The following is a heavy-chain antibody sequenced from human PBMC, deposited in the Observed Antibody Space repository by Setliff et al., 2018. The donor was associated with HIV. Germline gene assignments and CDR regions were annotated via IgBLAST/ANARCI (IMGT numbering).Heavy chain of an antibody. D-gene: IGHD3-10*01. J-gene: IGHJ4*02. CDR2: IYESGST. CDR1: SYSITSGCY. Sequence: SETLSLTCAVFSYSITSGCYWVWIRQSPEKGLEWIGRIYESGSTNYNPSFKSRATISVDTSKNRFFLKLNSVTAADTATYYCAKKGRYYYGSGVTTDYFDDWGQGTPVTV. CDR3: AKKGRYYYGSGVTTDYFDD. V-gene: IGHV4-38-2*01.